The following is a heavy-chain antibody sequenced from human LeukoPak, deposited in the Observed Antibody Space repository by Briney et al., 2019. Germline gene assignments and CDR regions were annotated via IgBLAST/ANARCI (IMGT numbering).Heavy chain of an antibody. V-gene: IGHV4-39*01. CDR3: ASRPFSSLDY. CDR2: IYSGGTT. J-gene: IGHJ4*02. Sequence: PSETLSLTCSVSGDSIIRSGNYWGWIRQAPGKGLEWVANIYSGGTTYYNPSLKSRVIISMDTSKNQVSLKLSSVTAADTAFYYCASRPFSSLDYWGQGTLVSVSS. D-gene: IGHD2/OR15-2a*01. CDR1: GDSIIRSGNY.